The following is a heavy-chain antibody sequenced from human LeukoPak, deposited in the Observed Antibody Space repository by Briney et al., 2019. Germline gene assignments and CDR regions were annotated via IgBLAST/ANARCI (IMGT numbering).Heavy chain of an antibody. J-gene: IGHJ4*02. CDR2: INQDGSEK. Sequence: TGGSLRLSCAASGFSFSTYWVSWVRQAPGKGLEWVASINQDGSEKYSVDSVKGRFTISRDNAKNSLYLQMNSLRAEDTAVYYCARYHMVRGVIIRGGDYWGQGTLVTVSS. V-gene: IGHV3-7*01. CDR1: GFSFSTYW. D-gene: IGHD3-10*01. CDR3: ARYHMVRGVIIRGGDY.